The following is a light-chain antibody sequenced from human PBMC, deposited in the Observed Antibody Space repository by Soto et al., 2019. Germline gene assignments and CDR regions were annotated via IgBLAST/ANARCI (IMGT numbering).Light chain of an antibody. Sequence: DIEVTQSPSSLSSSVGDRVTITCRASQSISSYLNWYQQKPGKAPKLLIYAASTLQSGVPSRFSGSGSGTDFTLTISCLQSEDFATYYCQQYYSYPSITFGQGTRLEIK. J-gene: IGKJ5*01. CDR3: QQYYSYPSIT. CDR2: AAS. CDR1: QSISSY. V-gene: IGKV1-39*01.